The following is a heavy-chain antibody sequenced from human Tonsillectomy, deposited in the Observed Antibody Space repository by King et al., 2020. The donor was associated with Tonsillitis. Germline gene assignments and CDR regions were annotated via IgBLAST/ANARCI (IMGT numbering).Heavy chain of an antibody. CDR2: IYYSGST. D-gene: IGHD3-22*01. CDR3: ARDQNYYDSSGYYRGGFDY. CDR1: GGSISSYY. Sequence: VQLQESGPGLVKPSETLSLTCTVSGGSISSYYWSWIRQPPGKGLEWIGYIYYSGSTNYNPSLKSRVTISVDTSKNQFSLKLSSVTAADTAVYYCARDQNYYDSSGYYRGGFDYWGQGTLVTVSS. V-gene: IGHV4-59*01. J-gene: IGHJ4*02.